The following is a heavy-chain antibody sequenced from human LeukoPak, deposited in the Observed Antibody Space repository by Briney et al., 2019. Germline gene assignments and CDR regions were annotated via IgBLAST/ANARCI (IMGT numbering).Heavy chain of an antibody. CDR3: ARELRYGSGSFDY. CDR1: GFTFGDYA. J-gene: IGHJ4*02. D-gene: IGHD3-10*01. V-gene: IGHV3-49*03. CDR2: IRSKAYGGTT. Sequence: GGSLRLSCTASGFTFGDYAMSWFRQAPGKGLEWVGFIRSKAYGGTTEYAASVKGRFTISRDDSKSIAYLQMNSLRAEDTAVYYCARELRYGSGSFDYWGQGTLVTVSS.